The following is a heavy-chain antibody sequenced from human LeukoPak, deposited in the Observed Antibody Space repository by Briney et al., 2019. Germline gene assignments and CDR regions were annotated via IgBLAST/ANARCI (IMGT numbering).Heavy chain of an antibody. V-gene: IGHV1-46*01. Sequence: AASVKVSCKASGYTFTSYYMHWVRQAPGQGLEWMGIINPSGGSTSYAQKFQGRVTMTRDMSTSTDYMELSSLRSEDTPVYYCALGGGSFLRSLNRRGFDYWGEGTLVTVSS. CDR1: GYTFTSYY. J-gene: IGHJ4*02. CDR3: ALGGGSFLRSLNRRGFDY. D-gene: IGHD1-26*01. CDR2: INPSGGST.